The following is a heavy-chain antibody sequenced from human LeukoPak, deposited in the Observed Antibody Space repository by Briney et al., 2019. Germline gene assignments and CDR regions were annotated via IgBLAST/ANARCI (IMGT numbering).Heavy chain of an antibody. V-gene: IGHV3-33*01. CDR1: GFTFSSCG. CDR2: IWYDGSNK. D-gene: IGHD6-13*01. CDR3: ARAPSSSSNWFDP. Sequence: GESLRLSCAASGFTFSSCGMHWVRQAPGKGLEWVAVIWYDGSNKYYADSVKGRFTISRDNSKNTLYLQMNSLRAEDTAVYYCARAPSSSSNWFDPWGQGTLVTVSS. J-gene: IGHJ5*02.